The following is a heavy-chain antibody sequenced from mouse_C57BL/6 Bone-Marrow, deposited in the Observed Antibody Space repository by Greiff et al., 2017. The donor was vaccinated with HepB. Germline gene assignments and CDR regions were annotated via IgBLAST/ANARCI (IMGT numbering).Heavy chain of an antibody. Sequence: ESGAELAKPGASVRLSCKASGYTFTTYWMHWVKQRPGQGLDWIGYINPGSGYTKYNQKFKDKATLTADKSFSTAYMQLSSLTYEDSAVYFCARDYGSYGFSYWGQGTLVTVSA. J-gene: IGHJ3*01. D-gene: IGHD1-1*01. CDR3: ARDYGSYGFSY. CDR1: GYTFTTYW. V-gene: IGHV1-7*01. CDR2: INPGSGYT.